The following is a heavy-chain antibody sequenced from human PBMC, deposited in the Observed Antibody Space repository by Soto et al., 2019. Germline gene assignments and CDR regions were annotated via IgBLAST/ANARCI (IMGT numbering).Heavy chain of an antibody. Sequence: EVQLVESGGGLVQPGGSLRLSCAASGFTFSNYEMNWVRQAPGKGLEWVSYISSSGSTIYYADSVKGRFTISRDNAKNSLYLQMTSLRAEDTAVYYCARSGYSWNDVARGYSDCWGQGALVSVAS. CDR1: GFTFSNYE. CDR3: ARSGYSWNDVARGYSDC. CDR2: ISSSGSTI. J-gene: IGHJ4*02. V-gene: IGHV3-48*03. D-gene: IGHD1-20*01.